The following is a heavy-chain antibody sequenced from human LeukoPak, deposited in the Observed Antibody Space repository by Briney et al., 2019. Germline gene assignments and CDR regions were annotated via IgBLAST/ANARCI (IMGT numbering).Heavy chain of an antibody. CDR1: QFTFSSYW. D-gene: IGHD3-10*01. CDR2: IKEDGSEK. Sequence: QPGGSLRLSCAASQFTFSSYWMTWVRQAPGKGLEWVANIKEDGSEKYYVDSVEGRFTISRDNAKNSLYLQMHSLRTEDTAVYSCARENYYGSGSFASQYYFDKWGQGTLVTVSS. V-gene: IGHV3-7*01. CDR3: ARENYYGSGSFASQYYFDK. J-gene: IGHJ4*02.